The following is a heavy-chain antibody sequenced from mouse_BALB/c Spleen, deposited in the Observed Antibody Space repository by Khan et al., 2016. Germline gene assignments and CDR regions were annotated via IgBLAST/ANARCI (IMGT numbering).Heavy chain of an antibody. D-gene: IGHD1-2*01. J-gene: IGHJ4*01. CDR2: IYPSDTHA. V-gene: IGHV1-69*02. CDR1: GYTFTNYW. Sequence: QVRLQQSGAELVRPGASVKLSCKASGYTFTNYWINWVKQRPGQGLEWIGNIYPSDTHANYNQKFTDKASLTVDRSSSTAYMHLIIPPSEDAAVYYCSRAITTIGSYYYAMDYWGQGTSVTVSS. CDR3: SRAITTIGSYYYAMDY.